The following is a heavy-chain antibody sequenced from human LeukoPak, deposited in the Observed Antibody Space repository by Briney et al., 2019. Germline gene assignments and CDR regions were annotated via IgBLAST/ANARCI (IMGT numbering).Heavy chain of an antibody. V-gene: IGHV3-11*04. D-gene: IGHD3-22*01. CDR3: ARQGYSSGDMDV. CDR1: GFTFSDYY. J-gene: IGHJ6*03. Sequence: PGGSLRLSCEASGFTFSDYYMSWIRQAPGKGLEWLAYISGSENYIYYADSVKGRFTISRDNAKNTVFLQMNSLRVEDTAVYYCARQGYSSGDMDVWGKGTTVTVSS. CDR2: ISGSENYI.